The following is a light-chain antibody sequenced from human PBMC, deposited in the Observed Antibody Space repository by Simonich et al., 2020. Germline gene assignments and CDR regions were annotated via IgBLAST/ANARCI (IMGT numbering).Light chain of an antibody. CDR3: QQYYSTPYT. V-gene: IGKV4-1*01. Sequence: DIVMTQSPDSLAVSLGERATINCKSSQSVLSSSNNKNYLAWSQQKPGQPPKLLIYWESTRESGVPDRCSGSGSGTDFTLTISSLQAEDVAVYYCQQYYSTPYTFGQGTKLEIK. J-gene: IGKJ2*01. CDR2: WES. CDR1: QSVLSSSNNKNY.